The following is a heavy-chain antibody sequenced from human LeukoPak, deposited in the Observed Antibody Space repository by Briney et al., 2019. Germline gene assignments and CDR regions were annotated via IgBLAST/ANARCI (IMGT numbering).Heavy chain of an antibody. Sequence: PGGSLRLSCAASGFTFSDYPMSWVRQAPGTGLEWVSTIRKTGGDTYYADSVKGRFTISRDNSKNTLDLQMDSLRAEDTAVYYCVKGSYATPFDPWGQGTLVTVSS. CDR2: IRKTGGDT. CDR1: GFTFSDYP. D-gene: IGHD2-15*01. CDR3: VKGSYATPFDP. J-gene: IGHJ5*02. V-gene: IGHV3-23*01.